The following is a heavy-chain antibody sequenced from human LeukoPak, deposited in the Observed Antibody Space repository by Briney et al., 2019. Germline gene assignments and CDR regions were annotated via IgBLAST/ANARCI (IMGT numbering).Heavy chain of an antibody. Sequence: GGSLRLSCAASGFTFNTYWMSWVRQAPGKGLEWLANIKGDGTRDYNVESVKGRFTISKDNAKTSLYLQLNSLRAEDTAVYYCARDTKAGYFDLWGQGTLVTVSS. CDR1: GFTFNTYW. CDR2: IKGDGTRD. J-gene: IGHJ4*02. V-gene: IGHV3-7*01. CDR3: ARDTKAGYFDL.